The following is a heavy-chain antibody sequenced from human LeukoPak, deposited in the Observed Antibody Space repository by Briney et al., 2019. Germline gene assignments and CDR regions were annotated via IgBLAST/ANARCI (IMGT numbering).Heavy chain of an antibody. V-gene: IGHV3-33*01. CDR2: IWYDGSNK. CDR1: GFTFSSYG. D-gene: IGHD1-26*01. Sequence: QPGRSPRLSCAASGFTFSSYGMHWVRQAPGKGLEWVVVIWYDGSNKYYADSVKGRFTISRDNSKNTLYLQMNSLRAEDTAVYYCASSSGSYYGPAYWGQGTLVTVSS. CDR3: ASSSGSYYGPAY. J-gene: IGHJ4*02.